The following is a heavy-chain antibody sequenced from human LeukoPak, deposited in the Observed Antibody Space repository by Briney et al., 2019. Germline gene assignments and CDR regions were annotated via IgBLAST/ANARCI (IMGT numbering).Heavy chain of an antibody. CDR2: MNQAGSEI. V-gene: IGHV3-7*03. Sequence: PGGSLRLSCAASGFTFSSYWMSWVRQAPGKGLEWVANMNQAGSEIYYVDSVKGRFIMSRDNAKNSLYLQMSSLRVEDTAIYYCVRYGYDSAIGHWGQGTLVTVSS. CDR1: GFTFSSYW. J-gene: IGHJ4*02. CDR3: VRYGYDSAIGH. D-gene: IGHD5-18*01.